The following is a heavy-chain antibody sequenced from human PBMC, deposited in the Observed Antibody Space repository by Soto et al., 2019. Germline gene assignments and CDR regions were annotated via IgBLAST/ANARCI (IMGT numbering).Heavy chain of an antibody. D-gene: IGHD4-17*01. CDR3: AKSIRTTLSVYDY. V-gene: IGHV3-23*01. Sequence: EVQLLQSGGALVQPGGSLRLSCAASGFTFTSVTMNWVRQAPGKGLEWVSAISGSGYNTYDAVSVRGRFTISRDNSMNMLYLQMNSLRGDDTAVYFCAKSIRTTLSVYDYWGQGALVTVSS. CDR2: ISGSGYNT. J-gene: IGHJ4*02. CDR1: GFTFTSVT.